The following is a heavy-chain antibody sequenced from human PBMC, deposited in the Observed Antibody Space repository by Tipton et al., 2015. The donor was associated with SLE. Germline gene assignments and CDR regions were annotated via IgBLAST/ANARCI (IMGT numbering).Heavy chain of an antibody. V-gene: IGHV4-59*11. CDR2: IHHSGST. J-gene: IGHJ3*01. CDR1: GVSINNHH. CDR3: AREGSQYDAFDL. Sequence: TLSLTCTVSGVSINNHHWSWIRQPPGKGLEWFGYIHHSGSTRYNPSLESRVTMSIDTSRNQFSLKLRSVTAADTADYYCAREGSQYDAFDLWGQGTGVTVSS.